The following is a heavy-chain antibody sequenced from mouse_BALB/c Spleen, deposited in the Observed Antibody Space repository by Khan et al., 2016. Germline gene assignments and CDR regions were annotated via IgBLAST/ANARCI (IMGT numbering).Heavy chain of an antibody. CDR1: GYIFTDYP. J-gene: IGHJ2*01. CDR3: AKVGLRPIDN. Sequence: QVQLQQSGPELVRPGDSVKISCKGSGYIFTDYPLHWVKQRHAQTLEWVGIIRSYSDNTNYIQKFEDTATMTVATAYSTAEKGLASLTADNSALYYCAKVGLRPIDNWSPGTNLTVSA. D-gene: IGHD1-1*01. V-gene: IGHV1S137*01. CDR2: IRSYSDNT.